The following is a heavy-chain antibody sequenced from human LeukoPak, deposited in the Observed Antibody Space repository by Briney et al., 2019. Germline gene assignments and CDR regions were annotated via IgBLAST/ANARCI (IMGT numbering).Heavy chain of an antibody. CDR2: ISSSSSYI. CDR3: ARTRSSPNWFDP. D-gene: IGHD3-10*01. CDR1: GFTFSSYS. Sequence: GGSLRLXCAASGFTFSSYSMNWVRQAPGKGLEWVSSISSSSSYIYYADSVKGRFTISRDNAKNSLYLQMNSLRAEDTAVYYCARTRSSPNWFDPWGQGTLVTVSS. V-gene: IGHV3-21*01. J-gene: IGHJ5*02.